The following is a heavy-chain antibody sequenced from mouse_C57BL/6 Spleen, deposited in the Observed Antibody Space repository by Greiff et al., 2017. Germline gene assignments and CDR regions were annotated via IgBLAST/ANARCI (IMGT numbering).Heavy chain of an antibody. CDR1: GFSLTSYG. Sequence: QVQLQQSGPGLVQPSQSLSITCTVSGFSLTSYGVHWVRQSPGKGLEWLGVIWSGGSTDYNAAFISRLSISKENSKSQVFFKMNSLQADDTAIYYCDRAYYSNYGVGYYAMDYWGQGTSVTVSS. CDR3: DRAYYSNYGVGYYAMDY. J-gene: IGHJ4*01. CDR2: IWSGGST. D-gene: IGHD2-5*01. V-gene: IGHV2-2*01.